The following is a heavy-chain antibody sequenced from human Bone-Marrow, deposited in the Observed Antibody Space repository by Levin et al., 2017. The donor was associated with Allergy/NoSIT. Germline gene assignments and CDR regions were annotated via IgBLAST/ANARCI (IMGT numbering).Heavy chain of an antibody. CDR3: ARVRSYGAFDY. CDR2: INANSGGT. D-gene: IGHD1-26*01. Sequence: AASVKVSCRASGYTFTGYYLHWVRQAPGQGLEWMGGINANSGGTDYAQKFQGRVTMTRDTSISTAYMELSRLRSDDTAVYYCARVRSYGAFDYWGQGTLVTVSS. V-gene: IGHV1-2*02. CDR1: GYTFTGYY. J-gene: IGHJ4*02.